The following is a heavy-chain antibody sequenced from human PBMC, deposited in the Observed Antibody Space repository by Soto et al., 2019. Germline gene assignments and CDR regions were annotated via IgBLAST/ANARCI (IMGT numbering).Heavy chain of an antibody. V-gene: IGHV3-66*01. CDR2: LYTGGST. D-gene: IGHD2-2*01. Sequence: EVQLVESGGGLVQPGGSLRLSCAASGFTVSTNYMNWVRQAPGKGLEWVSVLYTGGSTHYTASVKGRFTISRDNSKNTLYLQMNSLRAEDTAVYSCARDPHPATMGAAFEIWGQGTTVTVSS. CDR3: ARDPHPATMGAAFEI. CDR1: GFTVSTNY. J-gene: IGHJ3*02.